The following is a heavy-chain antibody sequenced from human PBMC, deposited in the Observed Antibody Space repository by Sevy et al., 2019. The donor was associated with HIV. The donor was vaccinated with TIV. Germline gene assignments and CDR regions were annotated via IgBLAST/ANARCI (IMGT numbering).Heavy chain of an antibody. CDR2: IIPIFGTA. V-gene: IGHV1-69*06. J-gene: IGHJ6*03. Sequence: ASVKVSCKASGGTFSSYAISWVRQAPGQGLEWMGGIIPIFGTANYAQKFQGRVTITADKSTSTAYMELSSLRSEDTAVYYCARGDRVLRFLVGNYYMDVWGKGTTVTVSS. D-gene: IGHD3-3*01. CDR1: GGTFSSYA. CDR3: ARGDRVLRFLVGNYYMDV.